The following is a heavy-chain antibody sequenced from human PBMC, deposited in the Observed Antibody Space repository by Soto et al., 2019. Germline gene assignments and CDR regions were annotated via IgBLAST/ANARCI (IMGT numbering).Heavy chain of an antibody. D-gene: IGHD5-12*01. J-gene: IGHJ4*02. CDR3: ARKAKVEMATIIFDY. CDR2: IIPIFGTA. Sequence: SVKVSCKASGGTFSSYAISWVRQAPGQGLEWMGGIIPIFGTANYAQKFQGRVTITADKSTSTAYMELSSLRSEDTAVYYCARKAKVEMATIIFDYWGQGTLVTVYS. V-gene: IGHV1-69*06. CDR1: GGTFSSYA.